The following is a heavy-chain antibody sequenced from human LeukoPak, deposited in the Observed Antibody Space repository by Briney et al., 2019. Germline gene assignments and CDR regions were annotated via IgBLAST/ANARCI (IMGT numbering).Heavy chain of an antibody. V-gene: IGHV4-34*01. Sequence: SETLSLTCAVYGGSFSGYYWSWIRQPPVKGLEWIGEINHSGSTNYNPSLKSRVTISVDTSKNQFSLKLSSVTAADTAVYYCARGPTVTTFSENRFDPWGQGTLVTVSS. D-gene: IGHD4-17*01. J-gene: IGHJ5*02. CDR3: ARGPTVTTFSENRFDP. CDR1: GGSFSGYY. CDR2: INHSGST.